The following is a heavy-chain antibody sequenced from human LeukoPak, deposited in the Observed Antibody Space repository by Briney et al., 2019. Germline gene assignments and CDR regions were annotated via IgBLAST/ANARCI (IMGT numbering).Heavy chain of an antibody. CDR2: INPDESEK. V-gene: IGHV3-7*01. CDR3: VRDLHYSRLDY. J-gene: IGHJ4*02. CDR1: AFIFSGHW. D-gene: IGHD4-11*01. Sequence: GGSLRLSCEGSAFIFSGHWMNWVRQTPGKGLEWVASINPDESEKYSAGSVKGRFTISRDNAKNSLFLQMENLRVEDTAFYYCVRDLHYSRLDYWGQGMLVAVSS.